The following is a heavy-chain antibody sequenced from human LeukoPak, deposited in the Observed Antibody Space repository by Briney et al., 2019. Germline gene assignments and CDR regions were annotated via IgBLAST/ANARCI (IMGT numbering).Heavy chain of an antibody. CDR3: AKPAYGSGWRDYFDY. CDR2: ISGSGDST. CDR1: GFTFSSYA. Sequence: PGGSLRLSCAASGFTFSSYAMSWVRQAPGKGLEWVSAISGSGDSTYYADSVKGRFTISRDNSRNTLYLQMNSLRAEDTAVYYCAKPAYGSGWRDYFDYWGQGTLVTVSS. D-gene: IGHD6-19*01. J-gene: IGHJ4*02. V-gene: IGHV3-23*01.